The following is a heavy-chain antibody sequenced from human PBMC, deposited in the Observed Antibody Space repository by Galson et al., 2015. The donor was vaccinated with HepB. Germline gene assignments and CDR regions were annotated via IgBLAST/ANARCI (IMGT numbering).Heavy chain of an antibody. CDR1: GGTFGSYA. J-gene: IGHJ6*02. D-gene: IGHD1-1*01. CDR2: TIAILDST. V-gene: IGHV1-69*04. CDR3: ARDGFRLVGTLGYAMDV. Sequence: SVKVSCKASGGTFGSYAFSWVRQAPGQGLEWMGRTIAILDSTTYPQKFQARVTITTDKSSSITYMEINNLTSEDKAIYYCARDGFRLVGTLGYAMDVWGQWTTVTVSS.